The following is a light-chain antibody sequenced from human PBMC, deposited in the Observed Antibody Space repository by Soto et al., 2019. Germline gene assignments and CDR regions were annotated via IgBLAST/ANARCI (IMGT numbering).Light chain of an antibody. V-gene: IGLV1-40*01. CDR1: SSNIGAGYD. CDR2: GNS. CDR3: QSYESSLSGV. Sequence: QSVLTQPPSVSGAPGQRVTISCTGSSSNIGAGYDVHWYQQLPGTAPKLLIYGNSNRPSGVPDRFSGSKSGTSASLAITGLQAEEEADYSCQSYESSLSGVFGGGTK. J-gene: IGLJ2*01.